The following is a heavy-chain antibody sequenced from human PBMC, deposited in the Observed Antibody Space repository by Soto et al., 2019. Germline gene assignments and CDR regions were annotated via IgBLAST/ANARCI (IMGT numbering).Heavy chain of an antibody. CDR3: AATTYDYGSGSFLDY. CDR2: ISAYNGNT. Sequence: QVQLVQSGAEVKKPGASVKVSCKSSGYTFTSYGISWVRQAPGQGLEWMGWISAYNGNTNYAQKLQGRVTMTTDTSTNTAYSELRSLRSNDTAVYYCAATTYDYGSGSFLDYCGHGTLVTVSS. D-gene: IGHD3-10*01. J-gene: IGHJ4*01. V-gene: IGHV1-18*01. CDR1: GYTFTSYG.